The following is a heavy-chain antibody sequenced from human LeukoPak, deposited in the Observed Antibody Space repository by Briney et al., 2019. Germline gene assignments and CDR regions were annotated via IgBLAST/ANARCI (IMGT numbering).Heavy chain of an antibody. CDR3: ATGRSGDYVDY. Sequence: KPSETLSLTCAVSGYSMSSGYYWGWIRQPPGKGLEWIGSIYHSGSTYYNPSLKSRATISVDTSKNQFSLKLSSVTAAETAVYYCATGRSGDYVDYWGQGTLVTVSS. J-gene: IGHJ4*02. V-gene: IGHV4-38-2*01. D-gene: IGHD3-10*01. CDR1: GYSMSSGYY. CDR2: IYHSGST.